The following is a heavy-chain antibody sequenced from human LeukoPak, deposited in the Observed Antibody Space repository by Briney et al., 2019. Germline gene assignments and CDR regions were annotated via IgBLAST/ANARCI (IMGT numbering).Heavy chain of an antibody. CDR2: IYYSGST. J-gene: IGHJ5*02. Sequence: SETLSLTCTVSGGSISSSSYYWGWIRQPPGKGLEWIGSIYYSGSTYYNPSLKSRVTISVDTSKNQFSLKLSSVTAAGTAVYYCAETGHSSSGEFDPWGQGTLVTVSS. CDR1: GGSISSSSYY. D-gene: IGHD6-13*01. CDR3: AETGHSSSGEFDP. V-gene: IGHV4-39*01.